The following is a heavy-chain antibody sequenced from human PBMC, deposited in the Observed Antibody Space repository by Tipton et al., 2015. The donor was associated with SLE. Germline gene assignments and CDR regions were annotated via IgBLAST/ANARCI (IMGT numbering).Heavy chain of an antibody. D-gene: IGHD3-22*01. CDR1: CGSIRSGSYY. CDR3: AREGETYYYVRSGYYYPYYFDY. V-gene: IGHV4-61*09. Sequence: TLSLTCTVSCGSIRSGSYYWSWIRQPAGKGLEWIGHIYTSGSTNYNPPLKSRVTISVDPSKKQFYLKLSPVTAADTAVYYCAREGETYYYVRSGYYYPYYFDYWGQGTLVTVSS. J-gene: IGHJ4*02. CDR2: IYTSGST.